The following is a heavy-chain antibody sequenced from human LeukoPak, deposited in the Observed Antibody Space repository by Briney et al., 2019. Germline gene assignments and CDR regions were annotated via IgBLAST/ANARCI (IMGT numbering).Heavy chain of an antibody. D-gene: IGHD3-22*01. CDR1: GGSISTYY. V-gene: IGHV4-59*01. J-gene: IGHJ3*02. CDR2: IFYVGST. CDR3: ARDYYDSRGEAFDI. Sequence: SETLSLTCTVSGGSISTYYWSWIRQPPGKGLEWIGYIFYVGSTNYNPSLKSRVAISVDTSKNQFSLKLNSVTAADTAVYYCARDYYDSRGEAFDIWGQGTMVTVSS.